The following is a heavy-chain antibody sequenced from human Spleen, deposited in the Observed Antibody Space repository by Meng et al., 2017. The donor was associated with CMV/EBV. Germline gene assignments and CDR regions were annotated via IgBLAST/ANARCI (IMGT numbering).Heavy chain of an antibody. J-gene: IGHJ6*02. Sequence: KASGYTFTTYGISWVRQAPGQGLEWMGWISAYNGNTNYAQKVQGRVIMTTDTSTSTAYMELRNLRSDDTAVYYCTRDNYDSSALMDVWGQGTMVTVSS. D-gene: IGHD3-22*01. CDR2: ISAYNGNT. CDR3: TRDNYDSSALMDV. CDR1: GYTFTTYG. V-gene: IGHV1-18*04.